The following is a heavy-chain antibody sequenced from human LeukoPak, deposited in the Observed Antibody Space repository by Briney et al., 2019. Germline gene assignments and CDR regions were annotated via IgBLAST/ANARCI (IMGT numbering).Heavy chain of an antibody. Sequence: ASVKVSCKASGYTFTGYYMHWVRQAPGQGLEWMGWINPNSGGTNYAQKFQGRVTMTRDTSISTAYMELSRLRSDDTAMYYCARVGYCSSTSCPPRKDFQHWGQGTLFTVSS. V-gene: IGHV1-2*02. CDR3: ARVGYCSSTSCPPRKDFQH. CDR2: INPNSGGT. CDR1: GYTFTGYY. J-gene: IGHJ1*01. D-gene: IGHD2-2*01.